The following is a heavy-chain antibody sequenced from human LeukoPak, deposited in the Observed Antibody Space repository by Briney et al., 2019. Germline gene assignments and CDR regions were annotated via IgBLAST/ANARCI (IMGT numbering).Heavy chain of an antibody. CDR1: GYTFTGYY. CDR2: INPNSGGT. D-gene: IGHD2-2*02. CDR3: ARDGRYCSSTSCYMGPGAFDI. Sequence: GASVKVSCKASGYTFTGYYMHWVRQAPGQGLEWMGWINPNSGGTNYAQKFQGRVTMTRDTSISTAYMELSRLRSDDTAVYYCARDGRYCSSTSCYMGPGAFDIWGQGTMVTVSS. V-gene: IGHV1-2*02. J-gene: IGHJ3*02.